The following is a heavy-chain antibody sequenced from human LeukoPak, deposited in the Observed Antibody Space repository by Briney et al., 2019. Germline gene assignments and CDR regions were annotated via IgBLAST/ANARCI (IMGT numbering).Heavy chain of an antibody. V-gene: IGHV4-34*01. J-gene: IGHJ3*02. CDR1: GGSFSGYY. D-gene: IGHD1-26*01. CDR2: INHSGST. CDR3: ASRWELPRHAFDI. Sequence: PSETLSLTCAVYGGSFSGYYWSWIRQPPGKGLEWIGEINHSGSTNYNPSLKSRVTMSVDTSKNQFSLKLSSVTAADTAVYYCASRWELPRHAFDIWGQGTMVTVSS.